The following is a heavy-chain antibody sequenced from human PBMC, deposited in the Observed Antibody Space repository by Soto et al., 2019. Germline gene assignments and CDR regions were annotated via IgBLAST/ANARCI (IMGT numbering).Heavy chain of an antibody. CDR2: IYYSGST. D-gene: IGHD6-13*01. CDR3: AREIGGAAAGFNY. CDR1: GGPMSSFY. J-gene: IGHJ4*01. V-gene: IGHV4-59*01. Sequence: PSETLSLTCSVSGGPMSSFYWSWIRQPPGKGLEWIGYIYYSGSTNYNPSLKSRVTMSVDTSKNQFSLNLSSVTAADTAVYYCAREIGGAAAGFNYWGQGILVTVS.